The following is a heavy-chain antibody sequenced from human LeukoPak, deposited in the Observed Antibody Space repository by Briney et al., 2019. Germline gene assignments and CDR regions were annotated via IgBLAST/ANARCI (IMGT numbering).Heavy chain of an antibody. D-gene: IGHD1-26*01. CDR2: ISGSGGST. CDR3: AKRPGRYFALDI. J-gene: IGHJ3*02. Sequence: GGSLRLSCAASGFTFSSYAMNWVRQAPGKGLEWVSHISGSGGSTYYADSVKGLFTFSRDNSKNTLYLQMNSLRAEDTAVYYCAKRPGRYFALDIWGQGTMVTVSS. V-gene: IGHV3-23*01. CDR1: GFTFSSYA.